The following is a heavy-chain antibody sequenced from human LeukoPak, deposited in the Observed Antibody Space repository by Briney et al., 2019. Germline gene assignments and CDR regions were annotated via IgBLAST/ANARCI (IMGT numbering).Heavy chain of an antibody. D-gene: IGHD3-22*01. CDR3: ATGEGGSYYDSRGYYSDI. J-gene: IGHJ3*02. Sequence: GGSLRLSCAASGFTFSSYEMKWVRQAPGKGLEWVSYISSSGTSIYYADSVRGRFTISRDNARNSLYLQMNSLRAEDTAVYYCATGEGGSYYDSRGYYSDIWGQGTMVTVSS. CDR2: ISSSGTSI. V-gene: IGHV3-48*03. CDR1: GFTFSSYE.